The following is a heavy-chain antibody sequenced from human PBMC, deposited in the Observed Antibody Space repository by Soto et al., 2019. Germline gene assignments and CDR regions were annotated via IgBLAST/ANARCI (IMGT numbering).Heavy chain of an antibody. J-gene: IGHJ4*02. Sequence: EVQVVESGGGLVQPGGSLRLSCAASGFTVSNLYMTWVRQAPGKGLEWVSVISSDDRTYYADSVKGRFTISRDNSKNTLYLEISSLRAEDTAVYYCARDIFGGSYDFWHGGQGTLVTVSS. CDR3: ARDIFGGSYDFWH. CDR2: ISSDDRT. V-gene: IGHV3-66*01. CDR1: GFTVSNLY. D-gene: IGHD3-3*01.